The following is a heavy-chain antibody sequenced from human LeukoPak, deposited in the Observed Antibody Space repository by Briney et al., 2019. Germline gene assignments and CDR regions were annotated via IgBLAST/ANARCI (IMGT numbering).Heavy chain of an antibody. CDR1: GGSFSGYY. V-gene: IGHV4-34*01. D-gene: IGHD4-17*01. CDR3: ARAPYGDYDSAFDI. Sequence: SETLSLTCAVYGGSFSGYYWSWIRQPPGRGLEWIGEINHSGGTNYNPSLKSRVTISVDTSKNQFSLKLSSVTAADTAVYYCARAPYGDYDSAFDIWGQGTMVTVSS. J-gene: IGHJ3*02. CDR2: INHSGGT.